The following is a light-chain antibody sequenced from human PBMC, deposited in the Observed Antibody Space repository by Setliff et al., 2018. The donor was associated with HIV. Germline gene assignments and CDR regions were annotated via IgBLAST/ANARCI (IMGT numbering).Light chain of an antibody. J-gene: IGLJ1*01. V-gene: IGLV2-11*01. CDR1: SSDVGAYNY. CDR2: DVT. CDR3: CSYAGSYTYI. Sequence: QSVLTQPRSVSGSPGQSVTFSCAGSSSDVGAYNYVSWYQQHPGKAPKLMIYDVTKRPSGVPDRFSGSKSGNTASLTISGLQAEGEADYYCCSYAGSYTYIFGTGTKVT.